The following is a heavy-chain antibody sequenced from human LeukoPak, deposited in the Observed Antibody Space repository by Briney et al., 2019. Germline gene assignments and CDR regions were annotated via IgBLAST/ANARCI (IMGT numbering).Heavy chain of an antibody. D-gene: IGHD4-23*01. CDR3: ARGGNSRRDYYGMDV. CDR2: INHSGST. Sequence: PSETLSLTCAVYGGSFSGYYWSWIRQPPGKGLEWIGEINHSGSTNYNPSLKSRVTISVDTSKNQFSLKLSSVTAADTAVYYCARGGNSRRDYYGMDVWGQGTTVTVSS. V-gene: IGHV4-34*01. J-gene: IGHJ6*02. CDR1: GGSFSGYY.